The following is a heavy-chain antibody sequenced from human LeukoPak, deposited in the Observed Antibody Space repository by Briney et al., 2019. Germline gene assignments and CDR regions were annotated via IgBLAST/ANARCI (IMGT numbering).Heavy chain of an antibody. J-gene: IGHJ4*02. Sequence: GGSLRLSCAASGFTFSNYAMTWVRQAPGKGLEWVSVISGSGDITYYADSVKGRFTISRDNSKNTLYLHMNSLRAEDTAVYYCAKGLWFGELQFALDYWGQGTLVTVSS. CDR3: AKGLWFGELQFALDY. CDR2: ISGSGDIT. CDR1: GFTFSNYA. D-gene: IGHD3-10*01. V-gene: IGHV3-23*01.